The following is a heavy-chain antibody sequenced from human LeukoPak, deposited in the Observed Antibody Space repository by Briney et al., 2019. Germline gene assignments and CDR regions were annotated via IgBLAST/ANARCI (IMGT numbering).Heavy chain of an antibody. CDR2: IHDSGST. CDR1: GGSISSYY. D-gene: IGHD2-15*01. J-gene: IGHJ4*02. Sequence: SETVSLTGTVSGGSISSYYWSWIRQPPGKGLEWIGYIHDSGSTNYNPSLKSRVTISVDTSKNRFSLKLSSVTTADTAVYYGARDRREQYCSGGSCYSALGFFDYWGQGTLVTVSS. V-gene: IGHV4-59*01. CDR3: ARDRREQYCSGGSCYSALGFFDY.